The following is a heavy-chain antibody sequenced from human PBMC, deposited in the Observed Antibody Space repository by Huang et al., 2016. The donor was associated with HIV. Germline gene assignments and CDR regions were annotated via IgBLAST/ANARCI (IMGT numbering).Heavy chain of an antibody. CDR3: ARDQGFTVTTKYYFDY. CDR1: GFTFSNYW. J-gene: IGHJ4*02. Sequence: EVQLVESGGGLVQPGGSLRLSCIASGFTFSNYWMTWVRQAPGKGLEWVANIKEDGSEKNYVDSVKGRCTISRDNAKNSLYLQLNSLRAEDTALYYCARDQGFTVTTKYYFDYWGQGTLVTVSS. D-gene: IGHD4-17*01. CDR2: IKEDGSEK. V-gene: IGHV3-7*01.